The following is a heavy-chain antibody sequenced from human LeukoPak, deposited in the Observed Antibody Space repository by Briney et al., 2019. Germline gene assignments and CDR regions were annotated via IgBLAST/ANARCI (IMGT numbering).Heavy chain of an antibody. D-gene: IGHD3-10*01. CDR2: INAGNGNT. CDR1: GYTFTSYA. CDR3: ASPSKVWFGELEFDY. Sequence: ASVKVSCKASGYTFTSYAMHWVRQAPGQRLEWMGWINAGNGNTKYSQKFQGRVTITRDTSASTAYMELSSLRSEDTAVCYCASPSKVWFGELEFDYWGQGTLVTVSS. J-gene: IGHJ4*02. V-gene: IGHV1-3*01.